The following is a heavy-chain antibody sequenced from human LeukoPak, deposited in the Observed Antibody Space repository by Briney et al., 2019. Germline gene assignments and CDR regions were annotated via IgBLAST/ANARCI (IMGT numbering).Heavy chain of an antibody. CDR1: GGSISSYY. Sequence: PSETLSLTCTVSGGSISSYYWSWIRQPAGKGLEWIGRIYTSGSTNYNPSLKSRVTMSVDTSKNQFSLKLSSVTAADTAVYYCARDGGYCSSTSCYSAFDHWGQGTLVTVSS. J-gene: IGHJ4*02. CDR3: ARDGGYCSSTSCYSAFDH. CDR2: IYTSGST. V-gene: IGHV4-4*07. D-gene: IGHD2-2*01.